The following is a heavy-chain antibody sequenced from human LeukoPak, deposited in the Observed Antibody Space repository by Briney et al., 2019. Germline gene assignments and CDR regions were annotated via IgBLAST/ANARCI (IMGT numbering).Heavy chain of an antibody. J-gene: IGHJ5*02. CDR3: AGVITMVRGVINWFDP. CDR2: IIPIFGTA. V-gene: IGHV1-69*13. Sequence: GASVKVSCKASGGTFSSYAISWVRQAPGQGLEWMGGIIPIFGTANYAQKFQGRVTITADESTSTAYMELSSLRSEDTAVYYCAGVITMVRGVINWFDPWGQGTLVTVSS. D-gene: IGHD3-10*01. CDR1: GGTFSSYA.